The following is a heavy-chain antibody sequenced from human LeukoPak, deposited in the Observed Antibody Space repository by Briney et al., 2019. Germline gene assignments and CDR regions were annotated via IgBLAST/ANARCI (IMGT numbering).Heavy chain of an antibody. CDR2: INPNSGGT. D-gene: IGHD1-26*01. J-gene: IGHJ3*02. CDR1: GYTFTGYY. CDR3: ARVARGGSYSTNSEEILDAFDI. Sequence: GASVKVSCKASGYTFTGYYMHWVRQAPGQGLEWMGWINPNSGGTNYAQKFQGRVTMTRDTSISTAYMELSRLRSDDTAVYYCARVARGGSYSTNSEEILDAFDIWGQGTMVTVSS. V-gene: IGHV1-2*02.